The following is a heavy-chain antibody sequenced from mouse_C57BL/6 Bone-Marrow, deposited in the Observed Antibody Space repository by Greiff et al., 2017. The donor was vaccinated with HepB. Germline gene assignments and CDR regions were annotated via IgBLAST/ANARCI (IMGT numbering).Heavy chain of an antibody. J-gene: IGHJ4*01. V-gene: IGHV1-50*01. CDR2: IDPSDSYT. CDR1: GYTFTSYW. CDR3: AREGNYYGGYYAMDY. Sequence: VQLHQPGAELVKPGASVKLSCKASGYTFTSYWMQWVKQRPGQGLEWIGEIDPSDSYTNYNQKFKGKATLTVDTSSSTAYMQLSSLTSEDSAVYYCAREGNYYGGYYAMDYWGQGTSVTVSS. D-gene: IGHD1-1*01.